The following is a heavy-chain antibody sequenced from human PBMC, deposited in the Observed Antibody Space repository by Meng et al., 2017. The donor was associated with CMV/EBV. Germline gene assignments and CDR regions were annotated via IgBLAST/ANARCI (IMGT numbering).Heavy chain of an antibody. V-gene: IGHV3-30*04. CDR1: GFTFSSYA. CDR2: ISYDGSNK. D-gene: IGHD6-6*01. CDR3: ARDVAALANDHNPDY. Sequence: GGSLRLSCAASGFTFSSYAMHWVRQAPGKGLEWVAVISYDGSNKYYADSVKGRFTISRDNSKNTLYLQMNSLRAEDTAVYYCARDVAALANDHNPDYWGQGTLVTVSS. J-gene: IGHJ4*02.